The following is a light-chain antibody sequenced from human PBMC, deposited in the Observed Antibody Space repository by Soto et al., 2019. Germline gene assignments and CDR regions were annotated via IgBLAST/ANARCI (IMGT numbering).Light chain of an antibody. CDR1: PGVSKY. CDR3: QQRNKWPYT. CDR2: GAS. J-gene: IGKJ3*01. Sequence: DIVLTQSPSFLSLPPGERVSFSCRASPGVSKYLAWYQHKPGKAPRLLIYGASTWPSGIPARFSGSGSGTQFTLTISSLQPEDFATYYCQQRNKWPYTLGPGTKVDIK. V-gene: IGKV1-9*01.